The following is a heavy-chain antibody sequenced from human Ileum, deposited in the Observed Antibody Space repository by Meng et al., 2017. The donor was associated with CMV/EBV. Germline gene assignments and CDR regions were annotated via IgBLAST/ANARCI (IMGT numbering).Heavy chain of an antibody. CDR3: ARETRDITIFGVIIIDPRMDV. CDR1: GFTFSNYW. J-gene: IGHJ6*02. V-gene: IGHV3-7*01. Sequence: RLSCAASGFTFSNYWMSWVRQAPGKGLEWVANIKEDRSEKYYVDSVKGRFTISRDNAKNSLYLQMSSLRVEDTAVYYCARETRDITIFGVIIIDPRMDVWGQGATVTVSS. D-gene: IGHD3-3*01. CDR2: IKEDRSEK.